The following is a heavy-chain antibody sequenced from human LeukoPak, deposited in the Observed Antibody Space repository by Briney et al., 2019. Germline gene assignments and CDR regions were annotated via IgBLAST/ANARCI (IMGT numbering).Heavy chain of an antibody. V-gene: IGHV3-66*01. Sequence: GGSLRLSCAASGFNVNSNYMSWVRQAPGKGLEWVSVAYSGGSTYYADSVKGRFTISRDDPKNTLYLQMNSLRAEDTAVYYCARVRGWKYFDYWGQGTLVTVSS. CDR2: AYSGGST. CDR1: GFNVNSNY. D-gene: IGHD1-1*01. J-gene: IGHJ4*02. CDR3: ARVRGWKYFDY.